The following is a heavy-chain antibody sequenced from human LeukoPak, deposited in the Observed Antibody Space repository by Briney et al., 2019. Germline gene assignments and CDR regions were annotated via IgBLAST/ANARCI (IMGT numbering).Heavy chain of an antibody. J-gene: IGHJ4*02. D-gene: IGHD1-1*01. CDR3: ARGPSLRLAGNAFDY. Sequence: AGGSLRLSCAASGFTFSSYEMNWVRQAPGKGLEWVSVIFTSGGTDYADSVRGRFTISRDNSKNTLYLQMNNLKVEDTAVYYCARGPSLRLAGNAFDYWGQGTLVSVSS. CDR2: IFTSGGT. V-gene: IGHV3-53*01. CDR1: GFTFSSYE.